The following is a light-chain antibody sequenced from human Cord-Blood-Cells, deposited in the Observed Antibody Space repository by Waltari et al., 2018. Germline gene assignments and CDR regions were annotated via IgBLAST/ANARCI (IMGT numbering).Light chain of an antibody. V-gene: IGLV2-14*01. Sequence: QSALTKPASVSGSPGQSITISCTGPSSDVGGYNYVSWYQQHPGKAPKLMIYDVSNRPSGVSNRFSGSKSGNTASLTISGLQAEDEADYYCSSYTSSSTLVFGTGTKVTVL. CDR1: SSDVGGYNY. J-gene: IGLJ1*01. CDR3: SSYTSSSTLV. CDR2: DVS.